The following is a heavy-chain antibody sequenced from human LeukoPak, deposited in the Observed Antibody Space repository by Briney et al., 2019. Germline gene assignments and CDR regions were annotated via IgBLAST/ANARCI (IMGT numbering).Heavy chain of an antibody. D-gene: IGHD3-22*01. CDR2: IRYDGSNK. J-gene: IGHJ4*02. V-gene: IGHV3-30*02. CDR3: AKMGTYYYDSSGYSRGDY. Sequence: TGGSLRLSCAASGFTFSSYGMHWVRQAPGKGLEWVAFIRYDGSNKYYADSVKGRFTISRDNSKNTLYLQMNSLRAEDTAVYYCAKMGTYYYDSSGYSRGDYWGQGTLVTVSS. CDR1: GFTFSSYG.